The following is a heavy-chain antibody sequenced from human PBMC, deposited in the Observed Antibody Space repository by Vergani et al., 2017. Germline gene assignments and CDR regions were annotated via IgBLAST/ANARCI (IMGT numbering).Heavy chain of an antibody. CDR1: GGSISSGSYY. CDR2: IYTSGST. CDR3: ARDEGYYDSSGYYYYYYGMDV. V-gene: IGHV4-61*02. J-gene: IGHJ6*02. D-gene: IGHD3-22*01. Sequence: QVQLQESGPGLVKPSQTLSLTCTVSGGSISSGSYYWSWIRQPAGKGLEWIGRIYTSGSTNYNPSLKSRVTISVDTSKNQFSLKLSSVTAADTAVYYCARDEGYYDSSGYYYYYYGMDVWGQ.